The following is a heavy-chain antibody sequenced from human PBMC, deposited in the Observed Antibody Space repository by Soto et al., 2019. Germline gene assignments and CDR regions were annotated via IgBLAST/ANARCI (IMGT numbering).Heavy chain of an antibody. CDR1: GFTFSSYA. V-gene: IGHV3-33*08. CDR3: GPDTLDY. CDR2: IWYDGSNK. J-gene: IGHJ4*02. Sequence: GGSLRLSCAASGFTFSSYAMTWVRQAQGRGLEWVAVIWYDGSNKYYADSVKGRFTISRDNSKNTLYLQMNSLRVEDTAVYYCGPDTLDYWGQGSLVTVSS.